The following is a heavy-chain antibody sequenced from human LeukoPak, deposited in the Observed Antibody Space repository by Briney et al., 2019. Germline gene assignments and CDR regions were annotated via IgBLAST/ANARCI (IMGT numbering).Heavy chain of an antibody. CDR3: ATDSEYGYMDV. D-gene: IGHD4-17*01. CDR2: TSSSDPGT. Sequence: PGGSLRLSCAASGFPLSSYAMSWVRQASGKGLEWVSATSSSDPGTYYADSVRGRFTISRDNSKNTLYLQMNSLRSEDTAVYYCATDSEYGYMDVWGKGTTVTVSS. V-gene: IGHV3-23*01. J-gene: IGHJ6*03. CDR1: GFPLSSYA.